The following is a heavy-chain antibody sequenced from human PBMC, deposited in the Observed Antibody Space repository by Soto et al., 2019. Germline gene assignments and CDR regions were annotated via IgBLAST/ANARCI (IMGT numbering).Heavy chain of an antibody. J-gene: IGHJ4*02. V-gene: IGHV3-7*01. D-gene: IGHD1-26*01. CDR3: ARAYPGGSYYDY. Sequence: EVQVVESGGGLVQPGGSLRLSCAASGFTFSSYWMSWVRQAPGKGLEWVARINQDGSEKYYVDSVKGRFTISRDNAKNSRYLQMNGRRAEDTAVYYCARAYPGGSYYDYWGQGTLVTVSS. CDR2: INQDGSEK. CDR1: GFTFSSYW.